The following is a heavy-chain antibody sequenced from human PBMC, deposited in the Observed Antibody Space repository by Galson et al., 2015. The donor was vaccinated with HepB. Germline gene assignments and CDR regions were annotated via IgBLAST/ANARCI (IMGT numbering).Heavy chain of an antibody. Sequence: SLRLSCAASGFTVSSNYMNWVRQAPGKGLEWVSIIYSAGSTYYADSVKGRFTISRDNSKNTVYLQMNSLRPEDTAVYYCARDRGRASGGSGLRLIKSYNAMDVWGQGTSVTVSS. CDR1: GFTVSSNY. CDR2: IYSAGST. D-gene: IGHD2-15*01. V-gene: IGHV3-53*01. J-gene: IGHJ6*02. CDR3: ARDRGRASGGSGLRLIKSYNAMDV.